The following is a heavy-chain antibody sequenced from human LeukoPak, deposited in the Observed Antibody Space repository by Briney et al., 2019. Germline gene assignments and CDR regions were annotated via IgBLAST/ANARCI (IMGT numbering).Heavy chain of an antibody. V-gene: IGHV1-69*04. CDR2: IIPILGIA. CDR1: GGTFSSYA. Sequence: SVKVSCKASGGTFSSYAISWVRQAPGQGLEWMGRIIPILGIANYAQKFQGGVTITADKSTSTAYMELSSLRSEDTAVYYCARDLRIAVAVSNWFDPWGQGTLVTVSS. CDR3: ARDLRIAVAVSNWFDP. J-gene: IGHJ5*02. D-gene: IGHD6-19*01.